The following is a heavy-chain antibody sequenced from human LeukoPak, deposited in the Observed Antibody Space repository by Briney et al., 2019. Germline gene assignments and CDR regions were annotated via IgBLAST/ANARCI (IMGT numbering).Heavy chain of an antibody. CDR1: GFTFSRHA. CDR2: ITSSASYR. D-gene: IGHD5-12*01. Sequence: GGSLRLSCAASGFTFSRHAMNWVRQAPGRGLEWVSSITSSASYRYHSDSVKGRFTISRDNAKNSLYLQMNSLRVEDTAVYYCASENIVGTSGALFDYWGQGTLVTVSS. J-gene: IGHJ4*02. CDR3: ASENIVGTSGALFDY. V-gene: IGHV3-21*01.